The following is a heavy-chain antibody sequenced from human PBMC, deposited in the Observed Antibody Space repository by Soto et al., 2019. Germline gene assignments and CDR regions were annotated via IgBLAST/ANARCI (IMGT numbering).Heavy chain of an antibody. V-gene: IGHV5-51*01. CDR3: ARSRTTGGDYYCYGMDV. CDR1: GYIFRYYW. D-gene: IGHD1-7*01. J-gene: IGHJ6*02. Sequence: HGESLKISCQGSGYIFRYYWIAWVRQMPGRGLEWLGIIYPEDSETKISPSLQGQVTISADKSISTAYLQWSSLKASDTAMYYCARSRTTGGDYYCYGMDVWGQGTTVTVSS. CDR2: IYPEDSET.